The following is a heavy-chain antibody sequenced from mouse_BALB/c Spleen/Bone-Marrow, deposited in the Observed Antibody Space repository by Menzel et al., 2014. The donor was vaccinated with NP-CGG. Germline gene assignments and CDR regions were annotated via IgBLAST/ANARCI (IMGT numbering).Heavy chain of an antibody. CDR2: IDPVNGNT. V-gene: IGHV14-3*02. CDR3: ARLNLFAY. Sequence: EVQLQQSGAELVKPGASVKLSCTASGFKFNDSYMHWVKQRPEQGLEWIGWIDPVNGNTKYDPKFQGKATITADTSSNTAYLQLSSLTSEDTTVYYCARLNLFAYGGQGTLVTVSA. J-gene: IGHJ3*01. CDR1: GFKFNDSY.